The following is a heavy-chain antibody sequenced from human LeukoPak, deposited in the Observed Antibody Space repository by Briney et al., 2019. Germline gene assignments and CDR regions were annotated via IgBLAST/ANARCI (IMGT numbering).Heavy chain of an antibody. CDR3: ARARTSDYYDSSGYYYPFDY. D-gene: IGHD3-22*01. Sequence: ASVKVSCKASGYTFISYVMHWVRQAPGQRLEWMGWINAGNGNTKYSQKFQGRVTITRDTSASTAYMELSSLRSEDTAVYYCARARTSDYYDSSGYYYPFDYWGQGTLVTVSS. CDR1: GYTFISYV. CDR2: INAGNGNT. J-gene: IGHJ4*02. V-gene: IGHV1-3*01.